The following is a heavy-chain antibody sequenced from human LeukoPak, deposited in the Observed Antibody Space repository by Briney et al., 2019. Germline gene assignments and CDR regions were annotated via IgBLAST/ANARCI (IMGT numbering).Heavy chain of an antibody. CDR2: IYHSGST. V-gene: IGHV4-34*01. Sequence: SETLSLTCAVYGGSFSGYYWSWIRQPPGKGLEWIGSIYHSGSTYYNPSLKSRVTISVDTSKNQFSLKLSSVTAADTAVYYCARDKDIVVVVAATASAFDIWGQGTMVTVSS. D-gene: IGHD2-15*01. J-gene: IGHJ3*02. CDR3: ARDKDIVVVVAATASAFDI. CDR1: GGSFSGYY.